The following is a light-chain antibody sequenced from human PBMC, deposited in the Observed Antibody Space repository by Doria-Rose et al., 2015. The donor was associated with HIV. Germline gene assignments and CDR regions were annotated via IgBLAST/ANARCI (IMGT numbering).Light chain of an antibody. CDR1: QSFSSTY. V-gene: IGKV3-20*01. CDR3: HQYGTSWT. Sequence: TQSPGTLSLSPGERATLSCRASQSFSSTYLAWYQQKPGQAPSLLIYDESTRATGIPDMFSASGSGTDFTLTVSRLEPEDLALYYCHQYGTSWTSGQGTKVEI. J-gene: IGKJ1*01. CDR2: DES.